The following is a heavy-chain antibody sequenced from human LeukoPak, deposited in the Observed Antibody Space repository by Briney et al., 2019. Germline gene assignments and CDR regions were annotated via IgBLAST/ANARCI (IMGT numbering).Heavy chain of an antibody. Sequence: PGGSLRLSCAVSGFTFSSYSMNWVRQAPGKGLERVSYISSSSSSIYYPDSVKGRFTVSRDNGKNSLYLQMNSLRAEDTAVYYCARGDYYYYYYMDVWGKGTTVSVSS. CDR1: GFTFSSYS. J-gene: IGHJ6*03. CDR2: ISSSSSSI. CDR3: ARGDYYYYYYMDV. V-gene: IGHV3-48*04.